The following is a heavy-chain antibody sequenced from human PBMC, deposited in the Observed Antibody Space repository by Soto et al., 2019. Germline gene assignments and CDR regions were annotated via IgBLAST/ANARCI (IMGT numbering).Heavy chain of an antibody. CDR1: GGSISSSNW. V-gene: IGHV4-4*02. CDR2: IYHSGST. J-gene: IGHJ5*02. D-gene: IGHD6-19*01. Sequence: SETLSLTCAVSGGSISSSNWWSWVRQPPGKGLEWIGEIYHSGSTNYNPSLKSRVTISVDKSKNQFSLKLSSVTAADTAVYYCAREYSSGWYGSWFDPWGQGTLVTVS. CDR3: AREYSSGWYGSWFDP.